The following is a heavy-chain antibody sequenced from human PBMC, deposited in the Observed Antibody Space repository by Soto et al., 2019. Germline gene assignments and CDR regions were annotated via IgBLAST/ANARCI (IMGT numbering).Heavy chain of an antibody. CDR1: GLTVSRNY. J-gene: IGHJ3*02. CDR3: ARDPNSSLYVFDT. Sequence: LSLSCAASGLTVSRNYMSWGRQAPGKGLEWVAIIYSGGATFYADSVKGRFTISRDNSKNTLYLRMNSLRAEDTALYYCARDPNSSLYVFDTWGQGTMVTVSS. V-gene: IGHV3-66*01. CDR2: IYSGGAT. D-gene: IGHD3-22*01.